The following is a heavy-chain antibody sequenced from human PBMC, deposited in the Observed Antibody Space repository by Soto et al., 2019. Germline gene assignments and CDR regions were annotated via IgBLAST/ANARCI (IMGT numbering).Heavy chain of an antibody. CDR2: IYYSGST. D-gene: IGHD6-19*01. CDR3: AIPGYSRGGYGTGGGDWFEP. Sequence: PSETLSLTCTVSGCSISSSSYYWCWILQPPGKGLEWIGSIYYSGSTYYNPSLKSRVTISVDTSKNQFSLKLSSVTAADTAVYYCAIPGYSRGGYGTGGGDWFEPSGQAPLVTVSS. CDR1: GCSISSSSYY. J-gene: IGHJ5*02. V-gene: IGHV4-39*01.